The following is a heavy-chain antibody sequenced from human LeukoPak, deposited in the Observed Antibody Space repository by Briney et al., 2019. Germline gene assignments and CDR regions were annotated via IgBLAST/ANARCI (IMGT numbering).Heavy chain of an antibody. CDR2: VYYSGST. CDR1: GGSISTYF. D-gene: IGHD1-26*01. V-gene: IGHV4-59*01. CDR3: ARALPYYGQLKEYYFDY. J-gene: IGHJ4*02. Sequence: SETLSLTCTVSGGSISTYFWSWIRQPPGKGLEWIGYVYYSGSTNYNPSLKSRVTISVDTSKNQFSLKLSSVTAADTAVYYCARALPYYGQLKEYYFDYWGQGTLVTVSS.